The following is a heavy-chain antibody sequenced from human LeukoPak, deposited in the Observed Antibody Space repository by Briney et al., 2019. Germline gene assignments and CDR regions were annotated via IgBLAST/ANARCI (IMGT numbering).Heavy chain of an antibody. CDR2: ISSSSSYI. D-gene: IGHD5-12*01. V-gene: IGHV3-21*01. CDR1: GFTFSSYS. J-gene: IGHJ4*02. Sequence: PGESLRLSCAASGFTFSSYSMYWVRQAPGKGLEWVSSISSSSSYIYYADSVKGRFTISRDNAKNSLYLQMNSLRAEDTAVYYCARGPSGYHNTGGQGTLVTVSP. CDR3: ARGPSGYHNT.